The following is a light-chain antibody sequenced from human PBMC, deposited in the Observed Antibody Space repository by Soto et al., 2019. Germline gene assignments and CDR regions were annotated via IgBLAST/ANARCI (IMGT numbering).Light chain of an antibody. V-gene: IGKV3-15*01. J-gene: IGKJ1*01. CDR2: GAS. CDR1: QSVSSN. Sequence: IVVTQSPSAVSGSTGERTTLSCRARQSVSSNLAWYQQKPGQAPRLLIYGASTRATGIPARFSGSGSGTDFTITISNLQTDDFPPYYSKRYAGHPLGAFGQGTKVDI. CDR3: KRYAGHPLGA.